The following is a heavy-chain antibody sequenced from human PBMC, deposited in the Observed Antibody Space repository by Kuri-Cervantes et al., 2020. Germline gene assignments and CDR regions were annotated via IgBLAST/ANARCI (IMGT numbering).Heavy chain of an antibody. CDR2: ISYDGRNR. CDR1: GFTFSSYA. V-gene: IGHV3-30*04. Sequence: GGSLRLSCAASGFTFSSYAMHWVRQAPGKGLEWVAVISYDGRNRSYADSVKGRFTISRDNSKNTLDLQMNSLRGGDTAVYFCARDRGEWELLLGYWGQGTLVTVSS. CDR3: ARDRGEWELLLGY. J-gene: IGHJ4*02. D-gene: IGHD1-26*01.